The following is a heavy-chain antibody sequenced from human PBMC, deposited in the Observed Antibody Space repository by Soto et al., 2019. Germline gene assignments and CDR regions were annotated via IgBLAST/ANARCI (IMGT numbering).Heavy chain of an antibody. Sequence: SGPTLVNPTQTLTLTCTFSGFSLNTSGVGVGWIRQPPGKALEWLARISWDDDKRYSPSVKSRLTITKDTPKNQVALTMTNMDPVDTATYYCAFSPGYNFWSNYQYYYYGLDVWGQGTTVTVSS. D-gene: IGHD3-3*01. J-gene: IGHJ6*01. V-gene: IGHV2-5*02. CDR3: AFSPGYNFWSNYQYYYYGLDV. CDR2: ISWDDDK. CDR1: GFSLNTSGVG.